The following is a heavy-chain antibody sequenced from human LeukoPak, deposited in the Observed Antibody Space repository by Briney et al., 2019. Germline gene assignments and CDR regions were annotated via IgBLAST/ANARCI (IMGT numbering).Heavy chain of an antibody. V-gene: IGHV3-23*01. J-gene: IGHJ6*02. Sequence: PGGSLRLSCAASGFTFSSYAMSWVRQAPGKGLEWVSAISGSGGSTYYADSVKGRFTISKDNSKNTLYLQMNSLRADDTAVYYCARALYCSSTSCYHAYYYYYGMDFWGQGTTVTVSS. CDR1: GFTFSSYA. CDR3: ARALYCSSTSCYHAYYYYYGMDF. D-gene: IGHD2-2*01. CDR2: ISGSGGST.